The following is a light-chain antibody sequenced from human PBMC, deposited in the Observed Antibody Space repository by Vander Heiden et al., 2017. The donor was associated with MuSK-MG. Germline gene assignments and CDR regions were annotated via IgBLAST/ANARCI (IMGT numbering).Light chain of an antibody. CDR2: WAS. J-gene: IGKJ1*01. CDR1: QSVLYSSNNKNY. V-gene: IGKV4-1*01. Sequence: IVMTQPPDSLPVSLGERATINCKSSQSVLYSSNNKNYLAWYQQKPGQPPKLLIYWASTRESGVPDRFRRSGSGTDFTLTISSLQAEDVAVYYCQQYDYTPRTFGQGTKVEIK. CDR3: QQYDYTPRT.